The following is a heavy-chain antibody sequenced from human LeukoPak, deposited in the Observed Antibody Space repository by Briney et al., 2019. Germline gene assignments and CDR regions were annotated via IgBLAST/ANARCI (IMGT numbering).Heavy chain of an antibody. CDR3: ARDLELGY. CDR2: IYDSGRT. CDR1: GGSISNYY. V-gene: IGHV4-59*01. D-gene: IGHD2/OR15-2a*01. J-gene: IGHJ4*02. Sequence: SSETLSLTCTASGGSISNYYWSWIRQPPGKEVEWIGYIYDSGRTNYNPSLKSRVTISVDTSKNQFSLKLSSVTAADTAVYYCARDLELGYWGQGTLVTVSS.